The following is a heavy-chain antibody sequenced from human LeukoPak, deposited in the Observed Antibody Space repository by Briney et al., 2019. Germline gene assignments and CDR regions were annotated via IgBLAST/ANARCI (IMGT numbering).Heavy chain of an antibody. Sequence: ASVKVSCKASGYTFTTYDINWVRQATGQGLEWMGWMNPNSGNTGYAQKFQGRVTLTRNTSIDTAYMELSSLGSEDTAVYYCASQATTVTTFLDYWGQGTLVTVSS. CDR2: MNPNSGNT. D-gene: IGHD4-17*01. CDR1: GYTFTTYD. V-gene: IGHV1-8*01. CDR3: ASQATTVTTFLDY. J-gene: IGHJ4*02.